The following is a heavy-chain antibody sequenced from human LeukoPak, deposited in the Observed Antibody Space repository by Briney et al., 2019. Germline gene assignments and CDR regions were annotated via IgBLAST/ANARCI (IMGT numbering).Heavy chain of an antibody. CDR1: GGSISSGGYS. CDR3: ARHRTLPRWLQFNAFDI. Sequence: SETLSLTCAVSGGSISSGGYSWSWIRQPPGKGLEWIGYIYYSGSTYYNPSLKSRVTISVDTSKNQFSLKLSSVTAADTAVYYCARHRTLPRWLQFNAFDIWGQGTMVTVSS. J-gene: IGHJ3*02. V-gene: IGHV4-30-4*07. D-gene: IGHD5-24*01. CDR2: IYYSGST.